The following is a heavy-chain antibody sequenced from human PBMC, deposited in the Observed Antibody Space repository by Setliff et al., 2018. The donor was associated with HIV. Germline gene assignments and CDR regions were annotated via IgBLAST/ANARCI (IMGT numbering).Heavy chain of an antibody. D-gene: IGHD3-10*01. V-gene: IGHV4-39*01. CDR2: VYYSGGT. J-gene: IGHJ4*02. Sequence: SETLSLTCTVSGGSVSDTSYYWGWIRQPPGKGLEWLANVYYSGGTYYNPSLNSRVTISVDTSKNQFSLKLSSVTAADTAVYYCARLAGESVATIGYWGQGTLVTVSS. CDR3: ARLAGESVATIGY. CDR1: GGSVSDTSYY.